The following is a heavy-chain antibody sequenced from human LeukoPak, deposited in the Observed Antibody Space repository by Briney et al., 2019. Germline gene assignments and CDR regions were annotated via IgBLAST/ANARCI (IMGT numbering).Heavy chain of an antibody. Sequence: SETLSLTCTVSGGSISSYYWSWIRQPPGKGLEWIGYIYYSGSTNYNPSLKSRVTMSVDTSKNQFSLRVISVTAADTAVYYCARAATVTYSSNSYYYYYYMDVWGKGTTVTVSS. CDR2: IYYSGST. J-gene: IGHJ6*03. CDR1: GGSISSYY. CDR3: ARAATVTYSSNSYYYYYYMDV. V-gene: IGHV4-59*12. D-gene: IGHD6-13*01.